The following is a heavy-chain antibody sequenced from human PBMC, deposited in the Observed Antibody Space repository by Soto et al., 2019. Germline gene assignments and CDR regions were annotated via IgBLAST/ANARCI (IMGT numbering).Heavy chain of an antibody. CDR1: GGTFSSYA. J-gene: IGHJ3*02. CDR3: ARSRVTYYYDRSAFGI. V-gene: IGHV1-69*01. Sequence: QVQLVRSGAEVKKPGSSVKVSCKASGGTFSSYAISWVRQAPGQGLEWMGGIIPIFGTANYAQKFQGRVTITADESTSTAYMELSSLRSEDTAVYYCARSRVTYYYDRSAFGIWGQGTMVTVSS. CDR2: IIPIFGTA. D-gene: IGHD3-22*01.